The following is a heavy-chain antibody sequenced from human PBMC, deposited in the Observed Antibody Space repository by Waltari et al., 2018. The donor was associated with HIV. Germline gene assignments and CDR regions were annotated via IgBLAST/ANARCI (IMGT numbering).Heavy chain of an antibody. D-gene: IGHD6-6*01. CDR1: GFTFKNHG. J-gene: IGHJ4*02. V-gene: IGHV3-33*01. CDR2: IWYDGSNK. Sequence: QVQLVASGGGVVQPGRSLRISCAASGFTFKNHGMHWVRQAPGKGLGWVAVIWYDGSNKYYADSVKGRFTISRDNSKNRLYLQMNSLRAEDTAVYYCARDRGGSSSLVLDSWGQGTLVTVSS. CDR3: ARDRGGSSSLVLDS.